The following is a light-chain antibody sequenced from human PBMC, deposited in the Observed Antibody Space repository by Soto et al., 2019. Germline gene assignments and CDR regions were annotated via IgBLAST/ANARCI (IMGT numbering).Light chain of an antibody. J-gene: IGKJ3*01. Sequence: EIVLTQSPATLSLSPGGRATLSCRASQSVSSYLAWYQHKPGQAPRLLIYDASNRAAGIPARFSGSGSGTDLTLTISSLEPEDFAVYYCQQRSNWPLTFGPGTKVDIK. CDR3: QQRSNWPLT. V-gene: IGKV3-11*01. CDR2: DAS. CDR1: QSVSSY.